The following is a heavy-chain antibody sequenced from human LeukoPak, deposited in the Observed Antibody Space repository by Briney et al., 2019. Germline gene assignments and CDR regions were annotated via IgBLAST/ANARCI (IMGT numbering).Heavy chain of an antibody. Sequence: GGSLRLSCAASGFTFSNYWMHWVRQVPGKGLVWVSRTNPGGSNTAYADSVKGRFTISRDNARNTLYLQMDSLRAEDAAVYYCARSNQADDYWGQGTLVTVSS. CDR1: GFTFSNYW. CDR3: ARSNQADDY. D-gene: IGHD1-14*01. J-gene: IGHJ4*02. CDR2: TNPGGSNT. V-gene: IGHV3-74*01.